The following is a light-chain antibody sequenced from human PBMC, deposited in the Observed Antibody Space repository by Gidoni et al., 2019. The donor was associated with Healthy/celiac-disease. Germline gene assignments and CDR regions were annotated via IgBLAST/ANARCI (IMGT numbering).Light chain of an antibody. CDR1: QSVSSSY. V-gene: IGKV3-20*01. J-gene: IGKJ5*01. CDR3: QQDGSSPPSIT. CDR2: GAS. Sequence: VLTQSPGTLSLSPGERATLSCRASQSVSSSYLAWYQQKPGQAPRLLIYGASRRATGIPDRFSGSGSGTDFTLTISRLEPEDFAVYYCQQDGSSPPSITFGQGTRLEIK.